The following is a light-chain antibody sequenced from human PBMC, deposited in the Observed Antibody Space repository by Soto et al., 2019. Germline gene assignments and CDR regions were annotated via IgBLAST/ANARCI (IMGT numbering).Light chain of an antibody. CDR3: QHYNNWPLT. V-gene: IGKV3-15*01. Sequence: EIGMTQAPATLSLSPGERSTLSWRASQSVSSNLAWYQQKPGQAPSLLIFGASARATGIPARFSGSGSGTEFTLTISSLQSEDFAVYYCQHYNNWPLTIGQGTKVDIK. CDR2: GAS. CDR1: QSVSSN. J-gene: IGKJ2*01.